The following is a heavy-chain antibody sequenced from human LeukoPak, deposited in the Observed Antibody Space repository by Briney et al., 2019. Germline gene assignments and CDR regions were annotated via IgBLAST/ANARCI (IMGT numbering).Heavy chain of an antibody. Sequence: GGSLRLSCAASGFTLSNAWMSWVRQAPGKGLEWVATIRQDGSQKYYVDSVKGRFTISRDNAKNSLYLQMNSLRAEDTAVYYCARESGSVTSEVDFGYWGQGTLVTVSS. CDR3: ARESGSVTSEVDFGY. D-gene: IGHD4-17*01. J-gene: IGHJ4*02. CDR2: IRQDGSQK. V-gene: IGHV3-7*01. CDR1: GFTLSNAW.